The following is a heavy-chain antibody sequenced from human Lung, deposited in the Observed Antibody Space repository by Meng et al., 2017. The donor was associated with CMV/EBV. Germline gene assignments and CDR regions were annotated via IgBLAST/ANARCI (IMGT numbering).Heavy chain of an antibody. Sequence: FKGSGYSFSTYWIGWVRQMPGKGLEWMGIIYPGDSDTRYNPSFQGQVAISADKSITTVYLQWISLKASDTATYYCARQAYGEAAQDYWGQGTLVTVSS. CDR3: ARQAYGEAAQDY. CDR2: IYPGDSDT. D-gene: IGHD2-15*01. J-gene: IGHJ4*02. V-gene: IGHV5-51*01. CDR1: GYSFSTYW.